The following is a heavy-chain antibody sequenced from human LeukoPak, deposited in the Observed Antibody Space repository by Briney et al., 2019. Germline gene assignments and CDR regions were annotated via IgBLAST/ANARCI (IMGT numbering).Heavy chain of an antibody. CDR3: AKIAGDDYGDYGMGFYYYGMDV. J-gene: IGHJ6*02. CDR2: ISGSGGST. Sequence: GRSLRLSCAASGFTFDDYAMHWVRQAPGKGLEWVSAISGSGGSTYYADSVKGRFTISRDNSKNTLYLQMNSLRAEDTAVYYCAKIAGDDYGDYGMGFYYYGMDVWGQGTTVTVSS. CDR1: GFTFDDYA. V-gene: IGHV3-23*01. D-gene: IGHD4-17*01.